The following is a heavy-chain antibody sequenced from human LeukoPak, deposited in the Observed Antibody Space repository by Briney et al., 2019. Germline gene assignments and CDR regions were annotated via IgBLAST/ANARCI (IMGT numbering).Heavy chain of an antibody. V-gene: IGHV3-7*01. J-gene: IGHJ4*02. CDR3: ARDVLPAAPFDY. Sequence: GGSLRLSCAASGFSFSNYWMTWVRQCPGKGLEWVANIKQDETEKYYMDSVKGRFTISRDNANNSLFLQMNTLRVEDTAVYYCARDVLPAAPFDYWGQGILVTVSS. D-gene: IGHD2-2*01. CDR1: GFSFSNYW. CDR2: IKQDETEK.